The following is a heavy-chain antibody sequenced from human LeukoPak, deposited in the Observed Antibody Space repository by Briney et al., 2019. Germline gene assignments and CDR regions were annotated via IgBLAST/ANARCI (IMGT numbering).Heavy chain of an antibody. CDR2: INPNSGGR. CDR3: ARRNIAAGGTLDY. Sequence: ASVKVSCKASGYTFTGYYIHWVRQAPGQGLEWMGWINPNSGGRNYPQKFQGRVTMTRDTSIGTVYMELNRLSSDDTAVYCCARRNIAAGGTLDYWGQGTLVTVSS. CDR1: GYTFTGYY. V-gene: IGHV1-2*02. J-gene: IGHJ4*02. D-gene: IGHD6-13*01.